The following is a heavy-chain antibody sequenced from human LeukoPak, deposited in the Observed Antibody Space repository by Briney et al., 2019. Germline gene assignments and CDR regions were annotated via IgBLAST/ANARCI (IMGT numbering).Heavy chain of an antibody. V-gene: IGHV3-7*01. Sequence: GGSLRLSCAASGFTFSSYWMSWVRQAPGKGLEWVANIKQDGSEKYYMDSVKGRSTISRDNAKNSLYLQMNSLRAEDTAVYYCARQDPIDYYYGMDVWGQGTTVTVSS. CDR2: IKQDGSEK. J-gene: IGHJ6*02. CDR3: ARQDPIDYYYGMDV. CDR1: GFTFSSYW.